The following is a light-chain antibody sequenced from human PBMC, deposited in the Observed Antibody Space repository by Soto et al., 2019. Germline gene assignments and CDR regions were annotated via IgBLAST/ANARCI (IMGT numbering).Light chain of an antibody. CDR1: QSVSSS. Sequence: EIVMPQSPATLSVSPGERATLSCRASQSVSSSLAWYQHKPGQAPRLLIYGAYIRATGIPARFSGSGSGTEVTLTVSRPQSEDFAVYYGEEYNNWPEGYTVGQGTKLVIK. CDR3: EEYNNWPEGYT. CDR2: GAY. V-gene: IGKV3-15*01. J-gene: IGKJ2*01.